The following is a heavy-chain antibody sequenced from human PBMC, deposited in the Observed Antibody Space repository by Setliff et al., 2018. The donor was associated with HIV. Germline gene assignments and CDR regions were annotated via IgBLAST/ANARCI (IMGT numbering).Heavy chain of an antibody. V-gene: IGHV3-11*04. D-gene: IGHD3-10*01. Sequence: PGGSLRLSCAASGFTFSDYYMTWIRQAPGKGLEWVSYISPNGNSIYYADSVKGRFTISRDNAKNSLYLQMNSLRAEDTAVYYCARTGSGSYFRYWGQGTLVTVSS. CDR1: GFTFSDYY. CDR3: ARTGSGSYFRY. CDR2: ISPNGNSI. J-gene: IGHJ4*02.